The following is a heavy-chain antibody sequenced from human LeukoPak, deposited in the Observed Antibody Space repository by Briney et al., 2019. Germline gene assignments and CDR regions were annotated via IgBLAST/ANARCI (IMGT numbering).Heavy chain of an antibody. CDR1: GFTFSNYG. Sequence: GGSLRLSCAASGFTFSNYGMNWVRQAPGKGLEWISYISSSSSLTYYADSVKGRFTISRDNAKNSLYLQMNSLRAEDTAVYYCARDHTGSFGESLYYFDYWGQGTLVTVSS. CDR2: ISSSSSLT. J-gene: IGHJ4*02. D-gene: IGHD3-10*01. CDR3: ARDHTGSFGESLYYFDY. V-gene: IGHV3-48*01.